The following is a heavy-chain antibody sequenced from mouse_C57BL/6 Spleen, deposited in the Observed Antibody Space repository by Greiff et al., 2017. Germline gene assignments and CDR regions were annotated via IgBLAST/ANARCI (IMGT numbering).Heavy chain of an antibody. V-gene: IGHV5-4*03. J-gene: IGHJ3*01. CDR3: ARGGDGFAY. CDR2: LSDGGSYT. CDR1: GFTFSSYA. Sequence: EVKLMESGGGLVKPGGSLKLSCAASGFTFSSYAMSWVRQTPEKRLAWVATLSDGGSYTYYPDNVKGRFTISRENAKNNLYLQMSHLKSEDTAMYYCARGGDGFAYWGQGTLVTVSA.